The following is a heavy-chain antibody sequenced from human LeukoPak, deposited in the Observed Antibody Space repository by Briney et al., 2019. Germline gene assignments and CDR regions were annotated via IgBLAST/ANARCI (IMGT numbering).Heavy chain of an antibody. D-gene: IGHD1-26*01. CDR3: ARDGSSPYYYYGMDV. CDR1: GGSISSYY. J-gene: IGHJ6*02. CDR2: IYTSGST. Sequence: SETLSLTCTVTGGSISSYYWNWIRQPAGKGLEWIGRIYTSGSTNYNPSLKSRVTMSVDTSKNQFSLKLSSVTAADTAVYYCARDGSSPYYYYGMDVWGQGTTVTVS. V-gene: IGHV4-4*07.